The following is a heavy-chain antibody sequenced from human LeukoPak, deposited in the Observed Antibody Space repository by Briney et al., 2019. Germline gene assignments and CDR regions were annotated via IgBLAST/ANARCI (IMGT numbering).Heavy chain of an antibody. CDR3: ARGTYYDFWSSGFDY. D-gene: IGHD3-3*01. J-gene: IGHJ4*02. Sequence: ASVKVSCKASGGTFSSYTISWVRQAPGQGLEWMGRITPILGIANYAQKFQGRVTITAYKSTSTAYMELSSLRSEDTAVYSCARGTYYDFWSSGFDYWGQGTLVTVSS. CDR2: ITPILGIA. V-gene: IGHV1-69*02. CDR1: GGTFSSYT.